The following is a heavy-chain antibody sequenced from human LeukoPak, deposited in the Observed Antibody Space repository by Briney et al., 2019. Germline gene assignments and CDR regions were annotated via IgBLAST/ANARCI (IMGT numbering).Heavy chain of an antibody. CDR2: ISGSGANT. CDR3: AKYPASGGYFDY. D-gene: IGHD6-13*01. Sequence: GGSLRLSCAASGFTFSTYSMSWVRLAPGKGLEWVSGISGSGANTYYADSVKGRFTISRDNSKNTLYLQMNSLRAEDTAVFYCAKYPASGGYFDYWGQGTLVTVSS. J-gene: IGHJ4*02. CDR1: GFTFSTYS. V-gene: IGHV3-23*01.